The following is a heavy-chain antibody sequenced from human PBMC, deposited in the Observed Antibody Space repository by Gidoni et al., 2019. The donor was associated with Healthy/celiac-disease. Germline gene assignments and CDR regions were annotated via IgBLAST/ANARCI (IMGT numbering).Heavy chain of an antibody. D-gene: IGHD3-9*01. CDR1: GFTFRSYA. V-gene: IGHV3-30-3*01. J-gene: IGHJ6*03. CDR3: ARAGILTGYYYYYMDV. CDR2: ISYDGSNK. Sequence: QVQLVESGGGVVQPGRSLRLSCAASGFTFRSYAMHWVRQAPGKGLEWVAVISYDGSNKYYADSVKGRFTISRDNSKNTLYLQMNSLRAEDTAVYYCARAGILTGYYYYYMDVWGKGTTVTVSS.